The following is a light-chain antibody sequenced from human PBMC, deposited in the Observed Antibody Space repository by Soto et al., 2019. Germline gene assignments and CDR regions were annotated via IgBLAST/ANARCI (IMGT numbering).Light chain of an antibody. CDR1: NSDVGSSNL. V-gene: IGLV2-23*01. CDR3: CSFAGSSTFYV. J-gene: IGLJ1*01. CDR2: EGS. Sequence: QSALTQPASVSGSPGQSITISCTGTNSDVGSSNLVSWYQQDPGKAPKLIIYEGSRRPSGVSGRFSGSKSGNTASLTISGLQAEDEADYYCCSFAGSSTFYVFGTGTKVTVL.